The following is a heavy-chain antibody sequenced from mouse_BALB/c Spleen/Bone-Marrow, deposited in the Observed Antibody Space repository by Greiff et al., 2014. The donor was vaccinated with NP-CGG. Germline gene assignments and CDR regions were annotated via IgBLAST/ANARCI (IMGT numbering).Heavy chain of an antibody. J-gene: IGHJ3*01. CDR2: IDPANGNT. V-gene: IGHV14-3*02. Sequence: EVQLQQSGAELVKPGASVKLSCTASGFNIKDTYMHWVKQRPEQGLEWIGRIDPANGNTKYDPKFQGKATITADTSSNTAYLQLSSLTSEDTAVYYCAKYYYGNSLFAYWGRGTLVTVSA. CDR1: GFNIKDTY. D-gene: IGHD1-1*01. CDR3: AKYYYGNSLFAY.